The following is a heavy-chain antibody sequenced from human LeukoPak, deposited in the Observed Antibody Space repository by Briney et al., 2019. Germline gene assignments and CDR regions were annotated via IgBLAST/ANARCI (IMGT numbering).Heavy chain of an antibody. D-gene: IGHD2-2*01. J-gene: IGHJ6*03. CDR2: IIPIFDTA. CDR1: GGTFSSYA. Sequence: SVKVSCKASGGTFSSYAISWVRQAPGQGLEWMGGIIPIFDTANYAQRFQGRVTITTDESTSTAYMELSSLRSEDTAVYYCARTYCSSTSRYPNDDRAPYYYYYMDVWGRGTTVTVSS. CDR3: ARTYCSSTSRYPNDDRAPYYYYYMDV. V-gene: IGHV1-69*05.